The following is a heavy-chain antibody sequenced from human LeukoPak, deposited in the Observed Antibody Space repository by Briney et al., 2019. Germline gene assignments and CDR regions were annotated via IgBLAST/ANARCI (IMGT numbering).Heavy chain of an antibody. CDR1: GFTFNNYV. J-gene: IGHJ4*02. Sequence: GGSLRLSCAASGFTFNNYVMSWVRQAPGKGLEWVSSISSGSAFIYYADSVKGRFTISRDNAKNSLYLQMDSLRVEDTAVYYCARDIGRYRNLDYWGQGTLVTVSS. CDR2: ISSGSAFI. D-gene: IGHD4-11*01. CDR3: ARDIGRYRNLDY. V-gene: IGHV3-21*01.